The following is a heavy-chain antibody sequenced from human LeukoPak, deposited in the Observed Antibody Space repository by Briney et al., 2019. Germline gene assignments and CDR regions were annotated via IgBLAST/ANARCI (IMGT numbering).Heavy chain of an antibody. CDR2: IYTSGST. CDR3: LLYPSYGHYAANPVY. J-gene: IGHJ4*02. CDR1: GVSISSDSIN. V-gene: IGHV4-61*02. D-gene: IGHD4-17*01. Sequence: TLSLTCVASGVSISSDSINWSWIRQPAGKGLEWIGLIYTSGSTNYNPSLKSRVTISVDTSKNLFSLKLSSVTAADTAVYYRLLYPSYGHYAANPVYWGQGTLVTVCS.